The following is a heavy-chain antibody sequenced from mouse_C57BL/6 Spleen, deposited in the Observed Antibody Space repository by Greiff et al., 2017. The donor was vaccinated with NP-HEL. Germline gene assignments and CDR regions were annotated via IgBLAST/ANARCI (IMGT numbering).Heavy chain of an antibody. CDR3: ARKDGYLDY. Sequence: EVQLQESGGGLVKPGGSLKLSCAASGFTFSDSGMHWVRQAPEKGLEWVAYISSGSSTIYYADTVKGRFTISRDNAKNTLFLQMTSLRSEDTAMYYCARKDGYLDYWGQGTTLTVSS. V-gene: IGHV5-17*01. D-gene: IGHD2-3*01. CDR2: ISSGSSTI. J-gene: IGHJ2*01. CDR1: GFTFSDSG.